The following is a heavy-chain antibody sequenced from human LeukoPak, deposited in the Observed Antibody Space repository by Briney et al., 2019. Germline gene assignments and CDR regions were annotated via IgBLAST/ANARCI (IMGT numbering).Heavy chain of an antibody. D-gene: IGHD6-19*01. CDR3: ARGSRSGWAVFDY. V-gene: IGHV1-3*01. J-gene: IGHJ4*02. CDR2: INGGDGNT. CDR1: GYTFTSYT. Sequence: GASVKVSCKASGYTFTSYTIHWVRQAPGQRVEWMGWINGGDGNTKYSQKFQGRVTITRDTSASTAYMELSSLRSEDTAVYYCARGSRSGWAVFDYWGQGTLVTVSS.